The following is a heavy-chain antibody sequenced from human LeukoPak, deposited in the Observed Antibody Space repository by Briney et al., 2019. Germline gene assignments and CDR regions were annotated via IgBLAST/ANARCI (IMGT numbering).Heavy chain of an antibody. CDR2: INADGGST. J-gene: IGHJ3*02. Sequence: GGSLRLSCAASGFTLSNYWMHWVRQAPGKGLVWVSRINADGGSTAYADSVKGRFTISRDYAKNTLYLQMNSLRAEDMAVYFCARKFIGVYAFDIWGQGTLVTVSS. CDR3: ARKFIGVYAFDI. CDR1: GFTLSNYW. D-gene: IGHD3-16*02. V-gene: IGHV3-74*01.